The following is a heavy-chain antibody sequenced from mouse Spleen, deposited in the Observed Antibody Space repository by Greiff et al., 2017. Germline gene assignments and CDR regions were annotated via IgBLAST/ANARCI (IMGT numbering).Heavy chain of an antibody. J-gene: IGHJ4*01. V-gene: IGHV1-14*01. Sequence: QLQESGPELVKPGASVKMSCKASGYTFTSYVMHWVKQKPGQGLEWIGYINPYNDGTKYNEKFKGKATLTSDKSSSTAYMELSSLTSEDSAVYYCARNYYGSSHYYAMDYWGQGTSVTVSS. CDR1: GYTFTSYV. CDR3: ARNYYGSSHYYAMDY. CDR2: INPYNDGT. D-gene: IGHD1-1*01.